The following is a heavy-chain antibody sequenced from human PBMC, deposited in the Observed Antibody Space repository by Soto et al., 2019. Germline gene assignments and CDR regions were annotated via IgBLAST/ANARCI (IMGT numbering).Heavy chain of an antibody. CDR1: GDSISNYY. Sequence: QVQLQESGPGLVKPSETLSLTCSVSGDSISNYYWSWIRQPPGTGLEWIGNMYHSGDTEYNSALTSRVTIFVATYKKQFYRTLSSVTAADTAVYNCASQSMPTLVGGGYFDPWGRGTRVTVSS. CDR3: ASQSMPTLVGGGYFDP. D-gene: IGHD2-15*01. V-gene: IGHV4-59*08. CDR2: MYHSGDT. J-gene: IGHJ2*01.